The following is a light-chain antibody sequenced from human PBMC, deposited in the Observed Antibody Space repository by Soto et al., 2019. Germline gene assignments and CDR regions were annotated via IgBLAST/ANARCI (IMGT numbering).Light chain of an antibody. CDR1: SSDIGAYNY. Sequence: QSALTQPASVSASPGQSITISCTGTSSDIGAYNYISWYQQHPGKAPKLMIYEVTNRPSGISNRFSGSRSGNTASLSISGLQAEDEADYYCSSFSSAIAFLFGTGTKVTVL. CDR3: SSFSSAIAFL. J-gene: IGLJ1*01. CDR2: EVT. V-gene: IGLV2-14*01.